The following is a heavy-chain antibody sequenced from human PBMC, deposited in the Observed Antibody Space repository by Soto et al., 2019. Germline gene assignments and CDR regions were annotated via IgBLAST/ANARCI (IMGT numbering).Heavy chain of an antibody. CDR1: GYTFTGYY. CDR3: ARDRVAAAGTGGYYYYYGMDV. CDR2: INPNGGGT. J-gene: IGHJ6*02. D-gene: IGHD6-13*01. V-gene: IGHV1-2*04. Sequence: ASVKVSCKASGYTFTGYYMHWVRQAPGQGLEWMGWINPNGGGTYYAQKFQGWVTMTRDTSISTAYMELSRLRSDDTAVYYCARDRVAAAGTGGYYYYYGMDVCGQRTTVTVSS.